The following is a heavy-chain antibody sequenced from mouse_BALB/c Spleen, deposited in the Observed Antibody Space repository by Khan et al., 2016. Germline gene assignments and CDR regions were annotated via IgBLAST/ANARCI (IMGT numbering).Heavy chain of an antibody. D-gene: IGHD2-10*02. J-gene: IGHJ4*01. V-gene: IGHV5-12-1*01. Sequence: EVELVESGGGLVKPGGSLKLSCAASGFAFSSYDMSWVRQTPEKRLEWVAYISSGGGSTYYPDTVKGRFTISRDNAKNTLYLQMSSLKSEGAAMYYCARLVWYAMDYWGQGSSVTVSS. CDR1: GFAFSSYD. CDR2: ISSGGGST. CDR3: ARLVWYAMDY.